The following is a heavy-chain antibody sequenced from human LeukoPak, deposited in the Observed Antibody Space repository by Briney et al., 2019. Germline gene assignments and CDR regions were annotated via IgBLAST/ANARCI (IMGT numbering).Heavy chain of an antibody. Sequence: GGSLRLSCAASGFTFSSYWMSWVRQAPGKGLEWVASIKQDGSEKYYVDSVKGRSTISRDNAKNSLYLQMNSLRAEDTAVYYCARVGYDGTGYYSLGNYWGQGTLVSVSS. V-gene: IGHV3-7*01. D-gene: IGHD3-22*01. CDR1: GFTFSSYW. CDR3: ARVGYDGTGYYSLGNY. CDR2: IKQDGSEK. J-gene: IGHJ4*02.